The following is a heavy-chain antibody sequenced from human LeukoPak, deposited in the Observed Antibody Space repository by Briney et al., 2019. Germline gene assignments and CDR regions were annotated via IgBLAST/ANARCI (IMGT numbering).Heavy chain of an antibody. CDR3: ARVKGIATAGTGFAFDL. J-gene: IGHJ3*01. CDR1: GFTFSNYG. V-gene: IGHV3-33*01. CDR2: IWYDGSNK. Sequence: PGRSLRLSCVASGFTFSNYGFHWVRQAPGKGLEWVAVIWYDGSNKYYGDSVKGRFTCSRDNYKNTLFLQMHSLGAEDTALYYCARVKGIATAGTGFAFDLWGQGTMVTVSS. D-gene: IGHD6-13*01.